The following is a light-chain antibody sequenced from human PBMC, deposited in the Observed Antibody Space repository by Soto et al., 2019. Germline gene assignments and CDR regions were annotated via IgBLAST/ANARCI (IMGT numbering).Light chain of an antibody. CDR1: SSDIGGYVY. V-gene: IGLV2-14*01. Sequence: QSALTQPASVSGSPGQSITISCTGTSSDIGGYVYVSWYQQRPGRAPKLLIYEVTTRPSGVSDRFSGAKSDNTASLIISGLQAEDEADYYCSSYTSSSTQVLGGGTKVTVL. J-gene: IGLJ3*02. CDR2: EVT. CDR3: SSYTSSSTQV.